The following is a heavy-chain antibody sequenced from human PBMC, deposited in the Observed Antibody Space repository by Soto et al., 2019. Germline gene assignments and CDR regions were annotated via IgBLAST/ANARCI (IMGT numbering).Heavy chain of an antibody. CDR3: ARISGYDYGFDY. V-gene: IGHV2-70*11. CDR1: GFSLSTSGMC. D-gene: IGHD5-12*01. Sequence: SCPTLVNPTQTLTLPCTFSGFSLSTSGMCVSWIRQPPGKALEWLARIDWDDDKYYSTSLKTSVTISKYTSKNQVVLTMTNMDPVDTATYYCARISGYDYGFDYWGQGTLVTVSS. J-gene: IGHJ4*02. CDR2: IDWDDDK.